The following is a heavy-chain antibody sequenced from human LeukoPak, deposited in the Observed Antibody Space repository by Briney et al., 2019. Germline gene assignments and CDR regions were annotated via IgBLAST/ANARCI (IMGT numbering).Heavy chain of an antibody. CDR2: IYYSGST. D-gene: IGHD6-6*01. J-gene: IGHJ4*02. Sequence: SETLSLTCTVSGGSISSSSYYWGWIRQPPGKGLEWIGSIYYSGSTYYNPSLKSRVTISVDTSKNQFSLKLSSVTAADTAVYYCAREEKQLVPLDYWGQGTLVTVSS. CDR3: AREEKQLVPLDY. CDR1: GGSISSSSYY. V-gene: IGHV4-39*07.